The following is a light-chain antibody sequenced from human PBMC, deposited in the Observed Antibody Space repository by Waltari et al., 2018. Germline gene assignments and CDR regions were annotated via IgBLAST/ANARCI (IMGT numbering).Light chain of an antibody. V-gene: IGLV3-21*03. CDR3: QVWDSSSDRPV. J-gene: IGLJ3*02. CDR2: YDY. CDR1: NIGGKN. Sequence: SYVLTQPPSVSVAPGKTATITCGGNNIGGKNVHWYQQKPGQAPVLVVYYDYYRPSGIPERFSGSNSGNTAALTISWVEAGDEADYYCQVWDSSSDRPVFGGGTKVFVL.